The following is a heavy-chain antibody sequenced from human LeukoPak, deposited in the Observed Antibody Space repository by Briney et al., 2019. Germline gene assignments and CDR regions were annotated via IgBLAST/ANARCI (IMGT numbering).Heavy chain of an antibody. D-gene: IGHD5-18*01. Sequence: GGSLRLSCAASGFTFSSYGMHWVRQPPGKGLEWVAVISYDGSNKYYADSVKGRFTISRDNSTNTLYLQMNRLRAEDTAVYYCAKSGVQLPVFDYWGPGTLVTVSS. V-gene: IGHV3-30*18. J-gene: IGHJ4*02. CDR1: GFTFSSYG. CDR3: AKSGVQLPVFDY. CDR2: ISYDGSNK.